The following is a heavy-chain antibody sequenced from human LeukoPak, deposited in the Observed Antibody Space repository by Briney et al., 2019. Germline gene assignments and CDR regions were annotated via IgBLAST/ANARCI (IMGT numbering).Heavy chain of an antibody. J-gene: IGHJ3*02. Sequence: SETLSLTCTVSGGSISSGDYYWSWIRQPPGKGLEWIGYIYYSGSTYYNPSLQSRVTISVDTSKNQFSLKLSSVTAADTAVYYCARVMRLLWFGDPMGVAFDIWGQGTMVTVSS. CDR2: IYYSGST. V-gene: IGHV4-30-4*01. CDR3: ARVMRLLWFGDPMGVAFDI. D-gene: IGHD3-10*01. CDR1: GGSISSGDYY.